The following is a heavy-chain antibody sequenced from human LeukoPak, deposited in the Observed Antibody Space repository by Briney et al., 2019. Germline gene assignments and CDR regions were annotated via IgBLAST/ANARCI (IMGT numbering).Heavy chain of an antibody. Sequence: SESLSLTCTASGVSISNYYRNWVRQPAGKGLEWIARIYTSGTTNYNPSLKTRVTISLDKSKNQFSLKLSSVTAADTAVYYCARSLKMTYSWLDPWGQGAQVTVSS. CDR1: GVSISNYY. CDR2: IYTSGTT. CDR3: ARSLKMTYSWLDP. D-gene: IGHD4-11*01. J-gene: IGHJ5*02. V-gene: IGHV4-4*07.